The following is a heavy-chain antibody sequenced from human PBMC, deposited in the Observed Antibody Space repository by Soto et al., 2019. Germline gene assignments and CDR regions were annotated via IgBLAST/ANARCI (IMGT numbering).Heavy chain of an antibody. CDR1: GDSISSCNYY. CDR2: IYCSGST. CDR3: ARVYAYYFDY. Sequence: SETLSLTCTVSGDSISSCNYYWSWIRQPPGKGLEWIGYIYCSGSTYYNPSLKSRVTISVDTSKNQFSLKLSSVTAADTAVYYCARVYAYYFDYWGQGTLVTVSS. D-gene: IGHD2-8*01. V-gene: IGHV4-61*01. J-gene: IGHJ4*02.